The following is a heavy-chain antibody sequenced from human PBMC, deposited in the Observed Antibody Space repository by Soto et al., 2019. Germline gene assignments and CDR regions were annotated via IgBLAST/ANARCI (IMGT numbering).Heavy chain of an antibody. V-gene: IGHV1-69*12. CDR3: AREGIRDIVVVAEATLGGMDL. D-gene: IGHD2-15*01. Sequence: QVQLVQSGAEVKKPGSSVKVSCKASGGTFSSYAISWVRQAPGQGLEWMGGIIPIFGTANYAQKFQGRVTITAAESTSRAYMELGSLRSEDPAVYYCAREGIRDIVVVAEATLGGMDLWGQGTTVTVSS. CDR2: IIPIFGTA. J-gene: IGHJ6*02. CDR1: GGTFSSYA.